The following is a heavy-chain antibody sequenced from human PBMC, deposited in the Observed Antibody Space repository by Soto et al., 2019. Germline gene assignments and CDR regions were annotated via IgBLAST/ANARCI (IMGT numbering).Heavy chain of an antibody. CDR3: ARDAFSWSGYVY. J-gene: IGHJ4*02. Sequence: GGSLRLSCAASGFTVSSNYMSWVRQAPGKGLEWVSVIYSVGNTYYADSVKGRFTISRDNSKNTLYLQMNSLRAEDTAVYYCARDAFSWSGYVYWGQGTLVTVSS. CDR2: IYSVGNT. D-gene: IGHD3-3*01. V-gene: IGHV3-66*01. CDR1: GFTVSSNY.